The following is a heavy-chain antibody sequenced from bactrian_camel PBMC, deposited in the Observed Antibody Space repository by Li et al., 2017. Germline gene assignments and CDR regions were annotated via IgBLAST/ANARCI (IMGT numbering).Heavy chain of an antibody. Sequence: VQLVESGGGSVQAGGSLRLSCAASGYTYSSYCMGWFRQIPDKEREGVAAVLTDGTTYYRDSVNGRFTISRDTAKNTVYLQMNSLKSEDTGLYYCAKNFGLVYGPFGYWGQGTQVTVS. V-gene: IGHV3S9*01. D-gene: IGHD5*01. J-gene: IGHJ6*01. CDR1: GYTYSSYC. CDR2: VLTDGTT. CDR3: AKNFGLVYGPFGY.